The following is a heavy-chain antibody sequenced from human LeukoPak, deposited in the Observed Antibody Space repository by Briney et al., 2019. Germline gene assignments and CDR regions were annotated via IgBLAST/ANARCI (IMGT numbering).Heavy chain of an antibody. CDR3: SREGRTTGTYYFDL. D-gene: IGHD2-8*02. CDR1: GFTLSGYE. Sequence: GGSLRLSCAASGFTLSGYEVNWVRQAPGKGLEWLSYISSSGNTYYYADSVKGRFTISRDNAKNLLYLQMNSLRAEDTAIYYCSREGRTTGTYYFDLWGQGTLVTVSS. J-gene: IGHJ4*02. V-gene: IGHV3-48*03. CDR2: ISSSGNTY.